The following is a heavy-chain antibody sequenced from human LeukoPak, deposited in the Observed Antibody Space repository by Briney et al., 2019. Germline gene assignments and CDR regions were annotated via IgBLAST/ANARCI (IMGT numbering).Heavy chain of an antibody. CDR3: AKNSQTGSTWYYHMDV. Sequence: GGSLRLSCAVSGFTFTSYAMSWVRQAPRKGLEWVSSISAIDGSTYYPNSVKGRFTISRDTSKNTLYLQMNSLRAEDTAVYYCAKNSQTGSTWYYHMDVWGKGTTVTVSS. D-gene: IGHD1-7*01. V-gene: IGHV3-23*01. CDR2: ISAIDGST. CDR1: GFTFTSYA. J-gene: IGHJ6*04.